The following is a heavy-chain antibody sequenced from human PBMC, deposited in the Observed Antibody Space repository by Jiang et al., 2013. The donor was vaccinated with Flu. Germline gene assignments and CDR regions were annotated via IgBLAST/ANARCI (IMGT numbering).Heavy chain of an antibody. CDR3: ARWITNFDY. Sequence: GPGLVKPSETLSLTCTVSGGSISSYYWSWIRQPPGKGLEWIGYIYYSGSTNYNPSLKSRVTISVDTSKNQFSLKLSSVTAADTAVYYCARWITNFDYWGQGTLVTVSS. V-gene: IGHV4-59*01. CDR2: IYYSGST. D-gene: IGHD3-16*01. J-gene: IGHJ4*02. CDR1: GGSISSYY.